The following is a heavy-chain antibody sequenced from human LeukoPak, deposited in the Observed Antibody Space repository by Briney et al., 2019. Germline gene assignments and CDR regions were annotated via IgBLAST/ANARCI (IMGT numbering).Heavy chain of an antibody. CDR1: GGSISSYY. V-gene: IGHV4-59*01. CDR2: IYYSGST. Sequence: SETLSLSCTVSGGSISSYYWRWIRQPPGKGLEWIGYIYYSGSTNYNLSLKSRVTRSVDTSKNQFSLKLSSVTAADTAVYYCARHMVRGVHAFDIWGQGTMVTVSS. D-gene: IGHD3-10*01. J-gene: IGHJ3*02. CDR3: ARHMVRGVHAFDI.